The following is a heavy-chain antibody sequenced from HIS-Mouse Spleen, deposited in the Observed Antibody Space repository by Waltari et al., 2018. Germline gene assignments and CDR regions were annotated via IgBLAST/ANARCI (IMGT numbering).Heavy chain of an antibody. J-gene: IGHJ6*02. CDR3: ARGDRYCSGGSCYYYYGMDV. Sequence: QVQLQQWGAGLLKPSETLSLTCAVYGGSFSGYYWSWIHQPPGKGLEWIGEINHRGSTNYNPSLKSRVTRSVDTSKNQFSLKLSSVTAADTAVYYCARGDRYCSGGSCYYYYGMDVWGQGTTVTVSS. CDR2: INHRGST. D-gene: IGHD2-15*01. CDR1: GGSFSGYY. V-gene: IGHV4-34*01.